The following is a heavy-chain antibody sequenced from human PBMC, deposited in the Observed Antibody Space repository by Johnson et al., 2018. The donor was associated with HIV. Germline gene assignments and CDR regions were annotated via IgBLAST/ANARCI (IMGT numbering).Heavy chain of an antibody. CDR1: GFTFSSAW. D-gene: IGHD3-16*02. Sequence: VQLVESGGGLVQPGGSLRLSCAASGFTFSSAWMSWVRQAPGKGLEWVGRIKSKTDGGTTDSAAPVTGRFTISRDDSKNALSLQMNSLKTEYTAVYFCSTDQAGDYVWGSYRYAFDIWGQGTKVTVSS. CDR3: STDQAGDYVWGSYRYAFDI. J-gene: IGHJ3*02. V-gene: IGHV3-15*01. CDR2: IKSKTDGGTT.